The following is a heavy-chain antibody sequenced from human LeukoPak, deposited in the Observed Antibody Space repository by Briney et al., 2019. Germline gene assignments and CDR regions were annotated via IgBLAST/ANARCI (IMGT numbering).Heavy chain of an antibody. V-gene: IGHV4-34*01. D-gene: IGHD6-6*01. J-gene: IGHJ4*02. Sequence: SETLSLTCAVYGGSFSGYYWSWIRQPPGKGLEWIGEINHSGSTNYNPSLKSRVTISVDTSKNQFSLKLSSVTAADTAVYYCARGKQLVLQRYYYFDYWGQGTLVTVSS. CDR3: ARGKQLVLQRYYYFDY. CDR2: INHSGST. CDR1: GGSFSGYY.